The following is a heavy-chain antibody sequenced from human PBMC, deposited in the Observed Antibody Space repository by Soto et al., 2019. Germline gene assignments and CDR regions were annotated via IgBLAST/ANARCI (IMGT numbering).Heavy chain of an antibody. J-gene: IGHJ5*02. D-gene: IGHD3-9*01. CDR2: ISSSGSTI. CDR3: ARDPSGYDILTGYYRFHWFDP. CDR1: GFTFSDYY. Sequence: GGSLRLSCASSGFTFSDYYMIWIRQAPGKGLEWVSYISSSGSTIYYADSVKGRFTISRDNAKNSLYLQMNSLRAEDTAVYYCARDPSGYDILTGYYRFHWFDPWGQGTLVTVSS. V-gene: IGHV3-11*01.